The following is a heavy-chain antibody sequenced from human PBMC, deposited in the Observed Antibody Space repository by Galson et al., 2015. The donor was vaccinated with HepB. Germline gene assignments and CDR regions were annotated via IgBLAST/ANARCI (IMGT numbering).Heavy chain of an antibody. Sequence: SVKVSCKVSGYTLTELPMHWVRQAPGKGLEWMGGFDPEDGETIYAQKFQGRVTMTEDTSTDTAYMELSSLRSEDTAVYYCATGGYSYGYTFDYWGQGTLVTVSS. V-gene: IGHV1-24*01. D-gene: IGHD5-18*01. CDR1: GYTLTELP. CDR2: FDPEDGET. CDR3: ATGGYSYGYTFDY. J-gene: IGHJ4*02.